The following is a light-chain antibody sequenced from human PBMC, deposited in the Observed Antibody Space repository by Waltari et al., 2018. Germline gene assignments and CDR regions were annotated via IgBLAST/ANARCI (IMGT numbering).Light chain of an antibody. CDR3: QHYLRLPVT. V-gene: IGKV3-20*01. CDR1: QRVSRA. Sequence: ENVLTQSPGTLSSSLGERATVSRRASQRVSRALAWYQPKPGPDSHTPIHGASTRATGIPDRFSGSGSGTDFSLTISRLEPDDFAVYYCQHYLRLPVTFGQGTTVEI. CDR2: GAS. J-gene: IGKJ1*01.